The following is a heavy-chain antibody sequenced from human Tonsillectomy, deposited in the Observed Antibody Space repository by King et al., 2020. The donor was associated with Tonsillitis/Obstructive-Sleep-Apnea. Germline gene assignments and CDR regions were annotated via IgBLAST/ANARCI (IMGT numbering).Heavy chain of an antibody. Sequence: EVQLVESGGGLVQPGGSLRLSCAASGFTFSSYEMNWVRQAPGKGLEWVSYISSSGSTIYYADSVKGRFTISRDNAKNSLYLQMNSLRAEDTAVYYCARVPPPPTIFGVANLYYYYYYYMDVWGKGTTVTVSS. V-gene: IGHV3-48*03. J-gene: IGHJ6*03. D-gene: IGHD3-3*01. CDR3: ARVPPPPTIFGVANLYYYYYYYMDV. CDR2: ISSSGSTI. CDR1: GFTFSSYE.